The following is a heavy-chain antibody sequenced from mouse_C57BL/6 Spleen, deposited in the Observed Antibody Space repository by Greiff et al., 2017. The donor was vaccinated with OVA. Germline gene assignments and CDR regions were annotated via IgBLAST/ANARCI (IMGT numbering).Heavy chain of an antibody. Sequence: QVQLQQPGAELVMPGASVKLSCKASGYTFTSYWMHWVKQRPGQGLEWIGEIDPSDSYTNYNQKFKGKSTLTVDKSSSTAYMQLSSLTSEDSAVYYCARGTAQRGLDYWGQGTTLTVSS. CDR3: ARGTAQRGLDY. CDR1: GYTFTSYW. CDR2: IDPSDSYT. D-gene: IGHD3-2*02. J-gene: IGHJ2*01. V-gene: IGHV1-69*01.